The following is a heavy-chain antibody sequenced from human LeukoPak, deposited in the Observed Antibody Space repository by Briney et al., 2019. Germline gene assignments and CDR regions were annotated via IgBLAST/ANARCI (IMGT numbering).Heavy chain of an antibody. CDR3: ARLISPIAAAPRNAFDF. CDR2: IYYSGST. Sequence: SQTLSLTFTGSGTPIYRRVYHLSWIRQPPGKGLEWIGYIYYSGSTNYNPSLKSRVTISVDTSKNQFSLKLSSVTAADTAVYYCARLISPIAAAPRNAFDFWGQGTMVTVSS. D-gene: IGHD6-13*01. J-gene: IGHJ3*01. CDR1: GTPIYRRVYH. V-gene: IGHV4-59*08.